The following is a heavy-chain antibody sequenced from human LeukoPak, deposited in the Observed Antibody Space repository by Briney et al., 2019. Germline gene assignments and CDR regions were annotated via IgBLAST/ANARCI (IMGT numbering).Heavy chain of an antibody. CDR2: IHYSGST. J-gene: IGHJ4*02. Sequence: SETLSLTCTVSGGSISSSSYYWAWVRQPPGKGLEWIGSIHYSGSTYYNPSLKSRVTISVDKSKNQFSLKLSSVTAADTAVYYCARRGDPYDILTGYYLDYWGQGTLVTVSS. D-gene: IGHD3-9*01. CDR3: ARRGDPYDILTGYYLDY. V-gene: IGHV4-39*07. CDR1: GGSISSSSYY.